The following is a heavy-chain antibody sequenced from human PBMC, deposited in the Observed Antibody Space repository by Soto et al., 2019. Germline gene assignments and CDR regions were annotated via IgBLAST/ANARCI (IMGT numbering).Heavy chain of an antibody. CDR3: AKGIAAAGKRDYFDH. CDR2: IGSGGGST. D-gene: IGHD6-13*01. CDR1: GFTFSSYA. V-gene: IGHV3-23*01. Sequence: PGGSLRLSCAVSGFTFSSYAMNWVRQAPGKGLEWVSGIGSGGGSTYYADSVKGRFTISRDNSKNTLYLQMNSLRAEDTAVYYCAKGIAAAGKRDYFDHWGQGT. J-gene: IGHJ4*02.